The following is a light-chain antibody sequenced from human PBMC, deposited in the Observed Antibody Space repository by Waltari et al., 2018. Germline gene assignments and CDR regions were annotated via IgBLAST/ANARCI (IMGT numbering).Light chain of an antibody. Sequence: DIVMTQSPDSLAVSLGERANINCQSSQSVLYSSNNKNYLAWYQQKPGQPPKLLIYWASTRESGVPDRFSGSGSGTDFTLTISSLQAEDVAVYYCQQYYSSPLTFGQGTKLEI. CDR1: QSVLYSSNNKNY. V-gene: IGKV4-1*01. CDR3: QQYYSSPLT. J-gene: IGKJ2*01. CDR2: WAS.